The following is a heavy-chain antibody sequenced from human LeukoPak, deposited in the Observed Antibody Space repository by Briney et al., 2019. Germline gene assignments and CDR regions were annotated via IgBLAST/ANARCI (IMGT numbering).Heavy chain of an antibody. CDR3: AKDRVHYYGSSGYYSE. CDR1: GFTFSSYW. J-gene: IGHJ4*02. D-gene: IGHD3-22*01. V-gene: IGHV3-7*03. Sequence: GGSLRLSCAASGFTFSSYWMTWVRQAPGKGLEWVANIKRDGSEKHYVDSVKGRFTISRDNAKNSMFLQMNSLRAEDTAVYYCAKDRVHYYGSSGYYSEWGQGTLVTVSS. CDR2: IKRDGSEK.